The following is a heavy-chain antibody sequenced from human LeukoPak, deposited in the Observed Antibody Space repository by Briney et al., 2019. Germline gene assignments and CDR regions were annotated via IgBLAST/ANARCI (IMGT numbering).Heavy chain of an antibody. V-gene: IGHV1-18*01. CDR2: ISAYNGNT. Sequence: ASVKCSCKASGYTFTSYGISWVRQAPGHGLDWIGWISAYNGNTNYAQKLQGRVTMTTDTSTSTAYMELRSLRSDDTAVYYCARNVLRYFDWLPRQDYWGQGTLVTVSS. CDR1: GYTFTSYG. J-gene: IGHJ4*02. D-gene: IGHD3-9*01. CDR3: ARNVLRYFDWLPRQDY.